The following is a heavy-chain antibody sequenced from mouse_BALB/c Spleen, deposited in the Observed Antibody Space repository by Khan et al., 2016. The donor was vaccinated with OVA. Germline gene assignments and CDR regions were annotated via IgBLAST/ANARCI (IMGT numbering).Heavy chain of an antibody. Sequence: QVQLKQSGPGLVQPSQSLSIICTVSGFSLSSYGVHWVRQSPGKGLEWLGVIWSGGSTDFNAAFISRLSISKDNSKSQVFFKMNSLQTNDSAIYXCARGGLPFAYWGQGTLVTVSA. CDR1: GFSLSSYG. V-gene: IGHV2-2*02. CDR3: ARGGLPFAY. D-gene: IGHD2-13*01. J-gene: IGHJ3*01. CDR2: IWSGGST.